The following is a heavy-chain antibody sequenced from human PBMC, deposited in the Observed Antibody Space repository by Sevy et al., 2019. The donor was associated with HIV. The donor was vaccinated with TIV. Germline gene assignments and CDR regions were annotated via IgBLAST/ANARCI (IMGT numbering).Heavy chain of an antibody. D-gene: IGHD3-3*01. CDR1: GFTFSSYA. J-gene: IGHJ6*04. CDR2: ISYDGSNK. CDR3: ARDGVLRFLEWSYTGMDV. V-gene: IGHV3-30-3*01. Sequence: GGSLRLSCAASGFTFSSYAMHWVRQAPGKGLEWVAVISYDGSNKYYADSVKGRFTISRDNSKNTLYLQMNSLRAEDTAVYYCARDGVLRFLEWSYTGMDVWGKGTTVTVSS.